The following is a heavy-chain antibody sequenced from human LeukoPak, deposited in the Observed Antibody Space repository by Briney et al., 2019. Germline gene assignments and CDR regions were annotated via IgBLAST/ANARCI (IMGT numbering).Heavy chain of an antibody. J-gene: IGHJ4*02. Sequence: GGSLRLSCAASGFTFSSYSMNWVRQAPGKGLXXVSSISSSSSYIYYADSVKGRFTISRDNAKNSLYLQMNSLRAEDTAVYYCARDSGDYVPFDYWGQGTLVTVSS. CDR2: ISSSSSYI. CDR1: GFTFSSYS. V-gene: IGHV3-21*01. CDR3: ARDSGDYVPFDY. D-gene: IGHD4-17*01.